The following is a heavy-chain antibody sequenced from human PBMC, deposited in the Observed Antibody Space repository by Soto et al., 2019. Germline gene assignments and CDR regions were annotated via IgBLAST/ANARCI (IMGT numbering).Heavy chain of an antibody. CDR2: MNPYSGDT. D-gene: IGHD3-10*01. CDR1: GYAFTSFH. Sequence: ASVKVSCKASGYAFTSFHFNWVRQASGQGLEWIGWMNPYSGDTGFAQRFLGRVTMTRNTSIGTAFMELSSLRSDDTAVYYCARGSPGPVDHWGQGTLVTVSS. CDR3: ARGSPGPVDH. V-gene: IGHV1-8*01. J-gene: IGHJ4*02.